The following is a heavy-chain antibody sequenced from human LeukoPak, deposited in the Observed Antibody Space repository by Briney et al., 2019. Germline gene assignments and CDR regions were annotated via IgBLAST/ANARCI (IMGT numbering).Heavy chain of an antibody. Sequence: GGSLRLSCAASGFTFSSYWMTWVRQAPGKGLEWVANIKQDGSQKYYVDSVKGRFIISRDNAKNSLYLQLNSLRVEDTAVYYCAREGNYYMDVWGKGTTVT. J-gene: IGHJ6*03. CDR3: AREGNYYMDV. CDR1: GFTFSSYW. CDR2: IKQDGSQK. V-gene: IGHV3-7*03.